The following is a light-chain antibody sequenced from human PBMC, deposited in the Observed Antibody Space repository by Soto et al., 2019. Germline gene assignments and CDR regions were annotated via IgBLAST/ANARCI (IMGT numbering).Light chain of an antibody. Sequence: GDRVTITCRASQRISGWLAWYQQKPGKAPKLLIYDVSSLESGVPSRFSGSGSGTEFTLAISSLQPDDFATYYCQQYNSYPWTFGQGTKVDIK. CDR3: QQYNSYPWT. V-gene: IGKV1-5*01. CDR1: QRISGW. CDR2: DVS. J-gene: IGKJ1*01.